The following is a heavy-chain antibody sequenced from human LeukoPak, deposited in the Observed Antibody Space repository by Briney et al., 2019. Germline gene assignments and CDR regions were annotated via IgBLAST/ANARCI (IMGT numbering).Heavy chain of an antibody. J-gene: IGHJ3*02. V-gene: IGHV5-51*01. CDR2: IYPGDSDT. D-gene: IGHD2-15*01. CDR1: GYSFTSYW. CDR3: ARLGYCSGGSCHAFDI. Sequence: GESLKISCKGSGYSFTSYWIGWVRQMPGKGLEWMGIIYPGDSDTRYSPSFQGQVTISADKSISTAYLQWSSLKASDTAMDYCARLGYCSGGSCHAFDIWGQGTMVTVSS.